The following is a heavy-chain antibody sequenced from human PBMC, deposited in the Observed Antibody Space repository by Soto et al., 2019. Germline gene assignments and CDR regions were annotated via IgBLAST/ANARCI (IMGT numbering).Heavy chain of an antibody. Sequence: EVQLLESGGGLVQPGGSLRLSCTASGFTFSRHAMTWVRQAPGQGLEWVSGLSDSGGSIYYADSVKGRFTISRDNSMNTLYLQMNTLRAEDTAIYYCAKVSSSWYAGFFDLWGQGTLVTVSS. CDR1: GFTFSRHA. CDR3: AKVSSSWYAGFFDL. V-gene: IGHV3-23*01. D-gene: IGHD6-13*01. CDR2: LSDSGGSI. J-gene: IGHJ4*02.